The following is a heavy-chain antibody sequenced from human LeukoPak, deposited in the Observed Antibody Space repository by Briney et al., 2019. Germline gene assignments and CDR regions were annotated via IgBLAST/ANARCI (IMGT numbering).Heavy chain of an antibody. CDR3: ARKGHYYGSGSSDY. D-gene: IGHD3-10*01. Sequence: ASVKVSCTASGYTFTSYDINWVRQATGQGLEWMGWMNPNSGNTGYAQKFQGRVTMTRNTSVSTAYMELSSLRSEDTAVYYCARKGHYYGSGSSDYWGQGTLVTVSS. CDR2: MNPNSGNT. V-gene: IGHV1-8*01. CDR1: GYTFTSYD. J-gene: IGHJ4*02.